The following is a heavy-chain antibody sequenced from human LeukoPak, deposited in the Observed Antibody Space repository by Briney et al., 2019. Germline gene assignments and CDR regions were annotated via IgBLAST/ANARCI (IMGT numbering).Heavy chain of an antibody. J-gene: IGHJ3*02. V-gene: IGHV3-9*01. D-gene: IGHD3-3*01. Sequence: PGRSLRLSCATSGFAFDDYAMYWVRQDPGKGLEWVPGISWNSGSIVYADSVKGRFTISRDNAKNSLYLQMNSLRVEDTALYYCARGNLDLRAFDIWGQGTMDTVSS. CDR3: ARGNLDLRAFDI. CDR1: GFAFDDYA. CDR2: ISWNSGSI.